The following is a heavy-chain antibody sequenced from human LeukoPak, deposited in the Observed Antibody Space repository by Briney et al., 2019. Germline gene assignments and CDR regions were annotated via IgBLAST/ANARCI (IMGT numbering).Heavy chain of an antibody. J-gene: IGHJ2*01. D-gene: IGHD1-1*01. Sequence: SVKVSCKASGGTFSSYAISWVRQAPGQGLEWMGGIIPIFGTANYAQKSRGRVTITADKSTSTAYVELSSLRSEDTAVYYCARRGNWNPLRYFDLWGRGTLVTVSS. CDR2: IIPIFGTA. V-gene: IGHV1-69*06. CDR1: GGTFSSYA. CDR3: ARRGNWNPLRYFDL.